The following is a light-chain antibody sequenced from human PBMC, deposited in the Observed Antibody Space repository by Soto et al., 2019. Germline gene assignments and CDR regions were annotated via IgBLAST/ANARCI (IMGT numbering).Light chain of an antibody. CDR1: SSDVGRHNY. CDR2: DVN. CDR3: SSYTGSTFVL. J-gene: IGLJ2*01. V-gene: IGLV2-14*01. Sequence: QSALTQPASVSGSPGQSLTISCTGTSSDVGRHNYVSWYQQHPGKAPKLMIYDVNNRPSGVSNRFSGSKSGNTASLTISGLQAEDEADYYCSSYTGSTFVLFGGGTKVTVL.